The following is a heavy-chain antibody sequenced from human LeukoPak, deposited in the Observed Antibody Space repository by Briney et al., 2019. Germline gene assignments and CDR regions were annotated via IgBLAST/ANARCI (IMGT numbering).Heavy chain of an antibody. CDR2: INPNSGGT. J-gene: IGHJ4*02. D-gene: IGHD3-22*01. CDR1: GYTFTGYY. CDR3: ARAEGGDYWAIDY. V-gene: IGHV1-2*02. Sequence: ASVKVSCKASGYTFTGYYMHWVRQAPGQGLEWMGWINPNSGGTNYAQKFQGRVTMTRDTSISTAYMELSRLRSDDTAVYYCARAEGGDYWAIDYWGQGTLVTVSS.